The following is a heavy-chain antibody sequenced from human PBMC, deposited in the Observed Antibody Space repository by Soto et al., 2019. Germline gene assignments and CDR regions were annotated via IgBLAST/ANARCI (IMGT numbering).Heavy chain of an antibody. D-gene: IGHD1-1*01. V-gene: IGHV3-30-3*01. CDR1: GFTFSSYA. CDR2: ISYDGSNK. J-gene: IGHJ2*01. Sequence: VQLVESGGGVVQPGRSLRLSCAASGFTFSSYAMHWVRQAPGKGLEWVAVISYDGSNKYYADSVKGRFTISRDNSKNTLYLQMNSLRTEDTAVYYCARPLWRDDDNWGYFDLWGRGTLVTASS. CDR3: ARPLWRDDDNWGYFDL.